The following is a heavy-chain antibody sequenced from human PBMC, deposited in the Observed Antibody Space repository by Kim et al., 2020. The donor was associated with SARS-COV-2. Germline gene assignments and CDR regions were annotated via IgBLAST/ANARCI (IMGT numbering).Heavy chain of an antibody. V-gene: IGHV4-61*02. J-gene: IGHJ4*02. Sequence: SETLSLTCTVSGGSISSGSYYWSWIRQPAGKGLEWIGRIYTSGSTNYNPSLKSRVTISVDTSKNQFSLKLSSVTAADTAVYYCAREPLYCSGCSCYSNPDNGGQGTLVTVS. CDR2: IYTSGST. CDR1: GGSISSGSYY. D-gene: IGHD2-15*01. CDR3: AREPLYCSGCSCYSNPDN.